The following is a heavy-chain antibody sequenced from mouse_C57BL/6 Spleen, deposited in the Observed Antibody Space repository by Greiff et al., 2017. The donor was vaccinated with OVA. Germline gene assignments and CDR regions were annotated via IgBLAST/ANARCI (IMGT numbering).Heavy chain of an antibody. V-gene: IGHV1-82*01. D-gene: IGHD3-3*01. CDR3: ARWGPGAY. Sequence: VKVVESGPELVKPGASVKISCKASGYAFSSSWMNWVKQRPGKGLEWIGRIYPGDGDTNYNGKFKGKATLTADKSSSTAYMQLSSLTSEDSAVYFCARWGPGAYWGQGTLVTVSA. CDR2: IYPGDGDT. CDR1: GYAFSSSW. J-gene: IGHJ3*01.